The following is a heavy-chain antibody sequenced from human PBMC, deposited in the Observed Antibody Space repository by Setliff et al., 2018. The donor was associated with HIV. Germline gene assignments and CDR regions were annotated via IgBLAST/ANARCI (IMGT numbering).Heavy chain of an antibody. Sequence: SETLSLTCTVSGGSVSSGGYYWSWIRQHPGRGLEWIGHIYYSGSTYYNPSLESRISMSVDTSKNQFSLKLTSVAAADTAIYYCARDLTSNSNCFEPWGQGTQVTVSS. CDR2: IYYSGST. J-gene: IGHJ5*02. D-gene: IGHD4-4*01. CDR1: GGSVSSGGYY. CDR3: ARDLTSNSNCFEP. V-gene: IGHV4-31*03.